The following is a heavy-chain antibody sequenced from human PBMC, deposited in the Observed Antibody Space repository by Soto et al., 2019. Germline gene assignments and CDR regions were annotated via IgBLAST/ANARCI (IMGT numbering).Heavy chain of an antibody. CDR1: GYTFTCYG. J-gene: IGHJ4*02. D-gene: IGHD3-3*01. CDR3: ARAGITIFGVVTPLYYFDY. V-gene: IGHV1-18*01. Sequence: ASVKVSCKASGYTFTCYGICWVRQAPGQGLEWMGWISAYNGNTNYAQKLQGRVTMTTDTSTSTAYMELRSLRSDDTAVYYCARAGITIFGVVTPLYYFDYWGQGTLVTVSS. CDR2: ISAYNGNT.